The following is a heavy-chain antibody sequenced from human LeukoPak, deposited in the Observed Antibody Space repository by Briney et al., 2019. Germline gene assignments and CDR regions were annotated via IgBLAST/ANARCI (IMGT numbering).Heavy chain of an antibody. J-gene: IGHJ4*02. Sequence: PGGSLRLYCAASGFTFDDYAMHWVRQAAGKGLEWVSGISWNSGSIGYADSVKGRFTISRDNAKNSLYLQMNSLRAEDTALYYCAKSTQWELPQGLPDYWGQGTLVTVSS. D-gene: IGHD1-26*01. CDR1: GFTFDDYA. V-gene: IGHV3-9*01. CDR3: AKSTQWELPQGLPDY. CDR2: ISWNSGSI.